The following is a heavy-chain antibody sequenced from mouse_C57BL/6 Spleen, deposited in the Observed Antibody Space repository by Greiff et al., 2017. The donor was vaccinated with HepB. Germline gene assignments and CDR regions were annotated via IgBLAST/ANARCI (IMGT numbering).Heavy chain of an antibody. J-gene: IGHJ2*01. CDR1: GFTFSSYA. Sequence: EVHLVESGEGLVKPGGSLKLSCAASGFTFSSYAMSWVRQTPEKRLEWVAYISSGGDYIYYADTVKGRFTISRDNARNTLYLQMSSLKSEDTAMYYCTRESLYCHFDYWGQGTTLTVSS. CDR2: ISSGGDYI. CDR3: TRESLYCHFDY. D-gene: IGHD6-1*01. V-gene: IGHV5-9-1*02.